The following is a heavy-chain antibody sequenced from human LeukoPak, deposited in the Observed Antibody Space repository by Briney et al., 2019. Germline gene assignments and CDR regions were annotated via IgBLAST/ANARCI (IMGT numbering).Heavy chain of an antibody. CDR2: LNNAGSST. Sequence: PGGSRTLSCAASGFTFSSYWMHWVRHAPGKGLVWVSRLNNAGSSTNYADSVKGRFTIGRDNAKNTLYLQMSSLIGEDTAVYYCERIAWDAFDIWGQGTMVTVSS. D-gene: IGHD2-15*01. V-gene: IGHV3-74*01. J-gene: IGHJ3*02. CDR1: GFTFSSYW. CDR3: ERIAWDAFDI.